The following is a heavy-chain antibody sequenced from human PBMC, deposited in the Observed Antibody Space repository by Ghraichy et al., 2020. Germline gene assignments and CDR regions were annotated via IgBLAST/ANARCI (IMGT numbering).Heavy chain of an antibody. Sequence: LSLTCAASGFTFSSYAMSWVRQAPGKGLEWVSAISGSGGSTYYADSVKGRFTISRDNSKNTLYLQMNSLRAEDTAVYYCAKDDGYSSSRRGWNYGGMDVWGQGTTVTVSS. CDR2: ISGSGGST. J-gene: IGHJ6*02. D-gene: IGHD6-6*01. V-gene: IGHV3-23*01. CDR3: AKDDGYSSSRRGWNYGGMDV. CDR1: GFTFSSYA.